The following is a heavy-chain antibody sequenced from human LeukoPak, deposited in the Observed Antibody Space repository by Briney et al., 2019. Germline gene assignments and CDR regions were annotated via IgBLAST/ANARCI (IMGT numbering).Heavy chain of an antibody. CDR2: ISYDGSNK. CDR1: GFTFSSYA. D-gene: IGHD3-22*01. Sequence: GGSLRLSCAASGFTFSSYAMHWVRQAPGKGLEWVAVISYDGSNKYYADSVKGRFTIARDNAKNSLYLQMNSLRDEDTAVYYCVRAPFYYDRSGFGYWGQGILVTVSS. CDR3: VRAPFYYDRSGFGY. J-gene: IGHJ4*02. V-gene: IGHV3-30-3*01.